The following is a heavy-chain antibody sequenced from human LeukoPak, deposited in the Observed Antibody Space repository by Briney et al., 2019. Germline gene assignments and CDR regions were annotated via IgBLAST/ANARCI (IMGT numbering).Heavy chain of an antibody. CDR2: IYYDGSNK. J-gene: IGHJ3*02. CDR3: ARDRGGGVDSFDI. D-gene: IGHD3-10*01. CDR1: GFSFRSYG. V-gene: IGHV3-33*01. Sequence: PGGSLRLSCAAPGFSFRSYGMHWVRQAPGKGLEWVAVIYYDGSNKYFADSVKGRFTISRDNSKNTMSLQMNSLRAEDTAVYYCARDRGGGVDSFDIWGQGTMVTVSS.